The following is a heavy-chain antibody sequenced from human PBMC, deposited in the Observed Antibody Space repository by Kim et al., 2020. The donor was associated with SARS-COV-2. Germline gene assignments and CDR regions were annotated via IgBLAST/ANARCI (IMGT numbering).Heavy chain of an antibody. V-gene: IGHV4-39*01. CDR3: ARPAPNWNYDSGMDV. CDR2: IYYSGST. CDR1: GGSISSSSYY. D-gene: IGHD1-20*01. Sequence: SETLSLTCTVSGGSISSSSYYWGWIRQPPGKGLEWIGSIYYSGSTYYNPSLKSRVTISVDTSKNQFSLKLSSVTAADAAVYYCARPAPNWNYDSGMDVWGQGATVTVCS. J-gene: IGHJ6*01.